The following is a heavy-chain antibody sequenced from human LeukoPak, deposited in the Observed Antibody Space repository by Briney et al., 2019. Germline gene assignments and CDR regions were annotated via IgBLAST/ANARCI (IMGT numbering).Heavy chain of an antibody. CDR2: IYTSGST. D-gene: IGHD6-13*01. Sequence: SETPSLTFTVSGGSISSFYWGWVRPPPGEGLGRVGRIYTSGSTYYNPSLKSRVTISVDTSKNQFSLKLSSVTAADTAVYYCARELGSSWYGVYYYYMDVWGKGTTVTVSS. J-gene: IGHJ6*03. V-gene: IGHV4-4*07. CDR3: ARELGSSWYGVYYYYMDV. CDR1: GGSISSFY.